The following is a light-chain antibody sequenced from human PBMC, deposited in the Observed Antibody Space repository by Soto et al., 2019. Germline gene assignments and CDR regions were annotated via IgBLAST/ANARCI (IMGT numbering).Light chain of an antibody. V-gene: IGLV4-69*01. J-gene: IGLJ2*01. Sequence: QPVLTQSPSASASLGASVKLTCTLSSGHSIYATAWHQQQPEKGPRYLMKVNTDGSHNKGDGIPDRFSGSSSGAERYLTISRLQSEDEADYYCQTWGAGFSVVFGGGTKLTVL. CDR1: SGHSIYA. CDR2: VNTDGSH. CDR3: QTWGAGFSVV.